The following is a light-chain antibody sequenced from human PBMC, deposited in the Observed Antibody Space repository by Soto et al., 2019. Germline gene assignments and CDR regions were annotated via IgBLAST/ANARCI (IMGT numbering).Light chain of an antibody. CDR2: EVT. Sequence: QSALTQPASVSGSPGQSITISCTGTSSDVGGFNYVSWYQLHPGKAPKLMIYEVTNRPSGISNRFSGSKSGNTASLTISGLQAEDEADYYCSSYTTGSTLPWVFGTGTKVTVL. V-gene: IGLV2-14*01. J-gene: IGLJ1*01. CDR1: SSDVGGFNY. CDR3: SSYTTGSTLPWV.